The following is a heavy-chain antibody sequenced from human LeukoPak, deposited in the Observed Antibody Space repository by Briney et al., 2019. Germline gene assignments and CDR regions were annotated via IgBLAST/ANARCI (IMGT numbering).Heavy chain of an antibody. CDR2: ISGNGNSI. CDR1: GITFSDFY. J-gene: IGHJ4*02. V-gene: IGHV3-11*01. Sequence: GGSLRLSCAASGITFSDFYMSWIRQAPGKGLEWVSFISGNGNSIKYADSVKGRFTISRDNAKNSLYLQMNSLRAEDTAVYYCAKNRERSGGRCHFDYWGQGTLVTVSS. CDR3: AKNRERSGGRCHFDY. D-gene: IGHD2-15*01.